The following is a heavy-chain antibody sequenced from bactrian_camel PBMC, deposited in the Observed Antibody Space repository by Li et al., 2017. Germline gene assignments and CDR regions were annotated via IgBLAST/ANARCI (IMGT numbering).Heavy chain of an antibody. CDR2: IDDAGVT. V-gene: IGHV3S42*01. Sequence: DVQLVESGGDSVQAGGSLRLSCQASGYTIRRYAVAWFPQAPGKEREGVAAIDDAGVTSYADSVKGRFTISKVIRNNTLYLQMNALKPEDTAMYYCAADWPLQCRYSDYAAAEHFGQGTQVTVS. CDR1: GYTIRRYA. D-gene: IGHD4*01. J-gene: IGHJ4*01.